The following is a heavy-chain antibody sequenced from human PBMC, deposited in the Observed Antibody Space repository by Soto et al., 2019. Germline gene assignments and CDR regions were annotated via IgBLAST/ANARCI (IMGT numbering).Heavy chain of an antibody. V-gene: IGHV1-18*01. CDR1: GYTFTSYG. CDR2: ISAYNGNS. D-gene: IGHD6-13*01. J-gene: IGHJ4*02. CDR3: ARDAAAALFDY. Sequence: QVQLVQSGAEVKKPGASVKVSCKASGYTFTSYGISWVRQAPGQGLEWMGWISAYNGNSNYAQNLQGRLTMTTDTSPSTAYMELKTLRSDDTAVYYCARDAAAALFDYWGQGTLVTVSS.